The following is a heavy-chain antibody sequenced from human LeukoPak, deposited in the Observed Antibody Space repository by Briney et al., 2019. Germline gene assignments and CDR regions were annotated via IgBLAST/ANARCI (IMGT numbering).Heavy chain of an antibody. Sequence: GGSLRLSCAASEFTFSSYAMSWVRQAPGKGLEWVSAISGSGGSTYYADSVKGRFTISRDNPKNTLYLQMNSLRAEDTAVYYCAKESSSWYTSGFDYWGQETLVTVSS. D-gene: IGHD6-13*01. CDR2: ISGSGGST. CDR1: EFTFSSYA. V-gene: IGHV3-23*01. CDR3: AKESSSWYTSGFDY. J-gene: IGHJ4*02.